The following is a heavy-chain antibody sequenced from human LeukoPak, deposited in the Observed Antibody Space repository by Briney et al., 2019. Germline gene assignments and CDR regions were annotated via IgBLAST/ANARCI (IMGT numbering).Heavy chain of an antibody. CDR2: ISSDGSST. Sequence: GGSLRLSCAASGFTFSSYWMHWVRQAPGKGLVWVSRISSDGSSTSYADSVKGRFTISRDNAKNTLYLQMNSLRAEDTAVYYCASETSSTLYYFDYWGQGTLVTVSS. V-gene: IGHV3-74*01. J-gene: IGHJ4*02. D-gene: IGHD6-13*01. CDR1: GFTFSSYW. CDR3: ASETSSTLYYFDY.